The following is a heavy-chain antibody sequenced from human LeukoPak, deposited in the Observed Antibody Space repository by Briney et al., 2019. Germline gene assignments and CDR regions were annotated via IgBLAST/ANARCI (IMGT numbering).Heavy chain of an antibody. Sequence: GGSLRLSCAASGFTFSSYWMSWVRQAPGKGLEWVANIKQDGSEKYYVDSVKGRFTISKDNAKNSLYLQMNTLRPEDTAVYYWARERKNKDFWSGGDYWGQGTLVNVSS. CDR1: GFTFSSYW. D-gene: IGHD3-3*01. CDR3: ARERKNKDFWSGGDY. J-gene: IGHJ4*02. V-gene: IGHV3-7*01. CDR2: IKQDGSEK.